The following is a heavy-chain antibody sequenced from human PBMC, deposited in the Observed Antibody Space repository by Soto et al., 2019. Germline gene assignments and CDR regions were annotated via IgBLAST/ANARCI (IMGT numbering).Heavy chain of an antibody. CDR3: AKDQGYDILTGADY. V-gene: IGHV3-23*01. CDR1: GFTFSSYA. J-gene: IGHJ4*02. CDR2: ISGSGGST. D-gene: IGHD3-9*01. Sequence: GGSLRLSCAASGFTFSSYAMSWVRQAPGKGLEWVSAISGSGGSTYYADSVKGRFTISRDNSKNTLYLQMNSLRAEDTAVYYCAKDQGYDILTGADYWGQGTLVTVSS.